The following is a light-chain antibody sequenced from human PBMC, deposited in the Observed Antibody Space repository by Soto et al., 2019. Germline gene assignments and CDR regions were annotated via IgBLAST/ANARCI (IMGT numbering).Light chain of an antibody. CDR2: EVS. V-gene: IGLV2-14*01. J-gene: IGLJ2*01. CDR1: STDIGGFKY. CDR3: NSYTSSSTVL. Sequence: QSALTQPASVSGSPGQSITISCTGTSTDIGGFKYVSWYQQHPDKAPKLLIFEVSNRPSGVSNRFSGSKSGNTASLTISGLQAEDEADYYCNSYTSSSTVLFGGGTKVTVL.